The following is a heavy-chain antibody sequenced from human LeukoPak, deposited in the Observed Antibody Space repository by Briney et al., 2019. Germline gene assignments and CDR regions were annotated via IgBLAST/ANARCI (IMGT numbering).Heavy chain of an antibody. CDR2: INPSGGST. D-gene: IGHD1-26*01. J-gene: IGHJ4*02. Sequence: GASVKVSCKASGYTFTSYYMHWVRQAPGQGLEWMGIINPSGGSTSYAQKFQGRVTMTRDTSTSTVYMELSGLRSEDTAVYYCARSWEGYYFDYWGQGTLVTVSS. CDR1: GYTFTSYY. V-gene: IGHV1-46*01. CDR3: ARSWEGYYFDY.